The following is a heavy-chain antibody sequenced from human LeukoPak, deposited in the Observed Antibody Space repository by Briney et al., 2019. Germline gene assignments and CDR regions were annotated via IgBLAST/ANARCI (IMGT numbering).Heavy chain of an antibody. J-gene: IGHJ3*02. CDR2: IYSGGST. CDR1: GFTVSSNY. CDR3: ARQYAGDAFDI. Sequence: PGGSLRLSCAASGFTVSSNYLSWVRQAPGKGLDWVPAIYSGGSTFYADSVKGRFIISRDNSKNTLSLQMNSLRAEDTAVYYCARQYAGDAFDIWGQGTLVTVSS. V-gene: IGHV3-53*01.